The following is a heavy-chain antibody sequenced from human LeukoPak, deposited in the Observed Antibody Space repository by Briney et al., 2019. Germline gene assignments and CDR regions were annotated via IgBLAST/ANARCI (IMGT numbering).Heavy chain of an antibody. J-gene: IGHJ4*02. Sequence: GGSLRLSCAASGFTFNSYGMSWVRQAPGKGLEWVSFITTSGATTSYADSVKGRFTISRDNPRNTLHMQMNSLRDEDTALYYCAIMHGYYDGSGYWAQWGQGTLVTVSS. D-gene: IGHD3-22*01. CDR3: AIMHGYYDGSGYWAQ. CDR2: ITTSGATT. CDR1: GFTFNSYG. V-gene: IGHV3-23*01.